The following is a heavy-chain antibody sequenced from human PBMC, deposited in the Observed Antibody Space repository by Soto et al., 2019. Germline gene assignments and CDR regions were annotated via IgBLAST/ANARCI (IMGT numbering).Heavy chain of an antibody. CDR1: GGPISYNY. D-gene: IGHD3-3*01. J-gene: IGHJ5*02. V-gene: IGHV4-59*01. CDR2: IYYSGST. CDR3: ARVHDFWSGSNRFDP. Sequence: SETLSLTCTVSGGPISYNYWSWIRQPPGKGLEWIGDIYYSGSTNYNPSLKSRVIMSADTSKNQFLLKMTSVTAADMAIYYCARVHDFWSGSNRFDPWGQGTLVTVSS.